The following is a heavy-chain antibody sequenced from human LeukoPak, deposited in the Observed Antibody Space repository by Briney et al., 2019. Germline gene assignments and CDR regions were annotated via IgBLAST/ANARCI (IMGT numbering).Heavy chain of an antibody. Sequence: ASVKVSCKVSGYTLTELSMHWVRQAPGKGLEWMGDFDPEDGETIYAQKFQGRVTMTEDTSTDTAYMELSSLRSEDTAVYYCATDYYGSGSPHSLRSWGQGTLVTVTS. D-gene: IGHD3-10*01. J-gene: IGHJ1*01. CDR1: GYTLTELS. V-gene: IGHV1-24*01. CDR3: ATDYYGSGSPHSLRS. CDR2: FDPEDGET.